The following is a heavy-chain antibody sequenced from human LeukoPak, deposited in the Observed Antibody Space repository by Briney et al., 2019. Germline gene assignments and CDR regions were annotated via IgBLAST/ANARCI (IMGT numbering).Heavy chain of an antibody. J-gene: IGHJ4*02. CDR2: INYNGAIT. CDR1: GFTFVDYS. Sequence: GGSLRLSCATSGFTFVDYSLSWVRRAPGKGLEWLCAINYNGAITDYADSVKGRFTISRNNAKNSLYLRMDSLRAEDTALYYCARDRLGPSFSVSHFDLWGQGTLVTVSS. D-gene: IGHD3-3*02. V-gene: IGHV3-20*04. CDR3: ARDRLGPSFSVSHFDL.